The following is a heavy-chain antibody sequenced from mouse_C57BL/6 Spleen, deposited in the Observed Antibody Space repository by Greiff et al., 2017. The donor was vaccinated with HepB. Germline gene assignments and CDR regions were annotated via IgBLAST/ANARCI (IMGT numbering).Heavy chain of an antibody. V-gene: IGHV1-69*01. CDR1: GYTFTSYW. CDR3: ARRGGRYYAMDY. J-gene: IGHJ4*01. Sequence: QVQLQQPGAELVKPGASVKLSCKASGYTFTSYWMHWVKQRPGQGLEWIGEIDPSDSYTNYNQKFKGKSTLTVDKSSSTAYMQLSSLTSEDSAVYYCARRGGRYYAMDYWGQGTSVTVSS. D-gene: IGHD1-1*01. CDR2: IDPSDSYT.